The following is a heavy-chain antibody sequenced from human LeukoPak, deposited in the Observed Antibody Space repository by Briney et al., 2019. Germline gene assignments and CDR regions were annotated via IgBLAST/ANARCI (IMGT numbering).Heavy chain of an antibody. CDR2: ISSSSSYI. CDR1: GFTFSSYS. Sequence: GGSLRLSCAASGFTFSSYSMNWVRQAPGKGLEWVSSISSSSSYIYYADSVKGRFTISRDNAKNSLYLQMNSLRAEDTAVYYCVRDCPSKQWLAPYYYYGMDVWGQGTTVTVSS. D-gene: IGHD6-19*01. J-gene: IGHJ6*02. V-gene: IGHV3-21*01. CDR3: VRDCPSKQWLAPYYYYGMDV.